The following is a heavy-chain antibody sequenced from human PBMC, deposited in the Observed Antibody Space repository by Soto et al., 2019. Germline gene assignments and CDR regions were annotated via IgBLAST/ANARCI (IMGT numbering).Heavy chain of an antibody. J-gene: IGHJ4*02. CDR2: ITATSRDV. D-gene: IGHD3-16*01. V-gene: IGHV3-48*01. CDR3: ARDWGLTATYS. CDR1: GFSFSDSK. Sequence: EVQLVESGGGLVKPGGSLRLSCAASGFSFSDSKMNWVRQAPGKGLEWLSFITATSRDVRYADSVTGRFTISRDNAQNSLYLRMNRLTAEDAAVYYCARDWGLTATYSWGQGTLVTVSS.